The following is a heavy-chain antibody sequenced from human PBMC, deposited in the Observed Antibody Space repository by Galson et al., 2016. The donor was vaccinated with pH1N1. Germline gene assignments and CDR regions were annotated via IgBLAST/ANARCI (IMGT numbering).Heavy chain of an antibody. CDR1: GYIFTNYW. D-gene: IGHD5-18*01. CDR3: ARLSASSYGRAQYYMDV. V-gene: IGHV5-51*01. Sequence: QSGAEVKQPGESLKISCAGSGYIFTNYWIGWVRQMPGKGLELMGIIYPGAFDTRYSTSFQGRVTISVDKSIHIAYLQWSNMKASDTAIYVCARLSASSYGRAQYYMDVWGKGTTVTVSS. J-gene: IGHJ6*03. CDR2: IYPGAFDT.